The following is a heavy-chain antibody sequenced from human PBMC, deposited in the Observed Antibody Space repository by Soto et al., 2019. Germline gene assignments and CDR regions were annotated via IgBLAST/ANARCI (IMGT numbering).Heavy chain of an antibody. CDR1: GFTFSTDT. CDR2: ISTCGATR. D-gene: IGHD6-19*01. Sequence: EGQLVESGGGLVQPGGSLRLSCVASGFTFSTDTMNWVRQAPGKGREWVAHISTCGATRYYADAVKGRFTISRDNAETSLYLQMDSLRNEDTAVYYCARFFGSGFDYWGQGTLVTVSS. CDR3: ARFFGSGFDY. J-gene: IGHJ4*02. V-gene: IGHV3-48*02.